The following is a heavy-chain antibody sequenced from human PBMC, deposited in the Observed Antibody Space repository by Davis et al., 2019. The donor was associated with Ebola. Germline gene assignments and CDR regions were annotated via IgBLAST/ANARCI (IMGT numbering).Heavy chain of an antibody. CDR1: GYSISSGYY. J-gene: IGHJ6*02. D-gene: IGHD3-16*02. Sequence: MPSETLSLTCSVSGYSISSGYYWGWIRQPPGKGLEWIGSVYHSGSSFYNPSLKSRVTISVDTSKNQFSLKLSSVTAADTAVYYCARHRESHYYYYDMDVWGQGTTVTVSS. CDR3: ARHRESHYYYYDMDV. V-gene: IGHV4-38-2*02. CDR2: VYHSGSS.